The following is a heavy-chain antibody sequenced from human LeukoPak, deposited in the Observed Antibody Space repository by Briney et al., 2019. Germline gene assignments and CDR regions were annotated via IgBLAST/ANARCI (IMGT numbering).Heavy chain of an antibody. D-gene: IGHD2-21*01. CDR3: ARERHIVVVIAPRGGDAFDI. V-gene: IGHV3-48*04. Sequence: GGSLRLSCAASGYTFTSYGMHWVRQAPGKGLEWVSYISSSSSTIYYADSVKGRFTISRDNAKNSLYLQMNSLRAEDTAVYYCARERHIVVVIAPRGGDAFDIWGQGTMVTVSS. J-gene: IGHJ3*02. CDR1: GYTFTSYG. CDR2: ISSSSSTI.